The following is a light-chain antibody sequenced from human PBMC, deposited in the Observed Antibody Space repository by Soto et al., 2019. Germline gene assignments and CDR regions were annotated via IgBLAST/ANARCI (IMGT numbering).Light chain of an antibody. CDR2: DAS. CDR3: QKHDGVPL. J-gene: IGKJ3*01. CDR1: QDISNH. Sequence: DIQLTQSPSSLSASVGDRVTITCQASQDISNHLNWYQQKPGKAPNLLIYDASDLETGVPSRFSGGGSETFFSFTINSLQPEDIATYYCQKHDGVPLFGPETKVEIK. V-gene: IGKV1-33*01.